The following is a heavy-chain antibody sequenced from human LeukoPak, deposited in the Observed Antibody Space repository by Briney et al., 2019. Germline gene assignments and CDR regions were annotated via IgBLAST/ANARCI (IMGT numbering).Heavy chain of an antibody. Sequence: GGSLRLSCAASGFTFSSYSMNWVRQAPGKGLEWVSSISSSSSYIYYADSVKGRFTISRDNAKNSLYLQMNSLRAEDTAVYYCASGSGTSPQFDYRGQGTLVTVSS. CDR1: GFTFSSYS. V-gene: IGHV3-21*01. J-gene: IGHJ4*02. CDR2: ISSSSSYI. CDR3: ASGSGTSPQFDY. D-gene: IGHD1-1*01.